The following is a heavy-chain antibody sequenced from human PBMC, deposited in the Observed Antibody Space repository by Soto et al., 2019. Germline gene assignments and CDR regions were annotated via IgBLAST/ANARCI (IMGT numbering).Heavy chain of an antibody. Sequence: GGSLRLSCAASGFTFDDYAMHWVRQAPGKGLEWVSGISWNSGSIGYADSVKGRFTISRDNAKNSLYLQMNSLRAEDTALYYCAKDALDYCSGGSCYSGTFDYWGQGTLVTVSS. CDR3: AKDALDYCSGGSCYSGTFDY. J-gene: IGHJ4*02. CDR1: GFTFDDYA. V-gene: IGHV3-9*01. CDR2: ISWNSGSI. D-gene: IGHD2-15*01.